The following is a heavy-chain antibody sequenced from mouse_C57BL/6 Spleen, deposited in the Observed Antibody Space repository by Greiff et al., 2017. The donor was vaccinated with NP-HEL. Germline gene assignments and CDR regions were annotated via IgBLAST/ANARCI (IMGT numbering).Heavy chain of an antibody. D-gene: IGHD1-1*01. J-gene: IGHJ3*01. V-gene: IGHV1-26*01. CDR1: GYTFTDYY. CDR3: VLVYGSSYGFAY. CDR2: INPNNGGT. Sequence: EVQLQQSGPELVKPGASVKISCKASGYTFTDYYMNWVKQSHGKSLEWIGDINPNNGGTSYNQKFKGKATLTVDKSSSTAYMELRSLTSEDSAVYYCVLVYGSSYGFAYWGQGTLVTVSA.